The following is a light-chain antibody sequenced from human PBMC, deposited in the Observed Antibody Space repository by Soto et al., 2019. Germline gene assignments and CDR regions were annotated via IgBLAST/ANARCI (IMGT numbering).Light chain of an antibody. J-gene: IGKJ1*01. CDR1: QSISSW. CDR3: QQYNNYSRT. V-gene: IGKV1-5*03. CDR2: KTS. Sequence: DIQMTQSPSTLSASVGDRVTITCRASQSISSWLAWYQQKPGKAPKLLIYKTSSLERGVPSRFSGTGSGTEFTLTISSLQPDDFATYYCQQYNNYSRTFDQGTKVQIK.